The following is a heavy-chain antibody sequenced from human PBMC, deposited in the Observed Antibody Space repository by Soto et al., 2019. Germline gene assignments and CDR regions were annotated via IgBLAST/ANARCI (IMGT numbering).Heavy chain of an antibody. V-gene: IGHV4-4*02. J-gene: IGHJ4*02. CDR3: ARARKATYITGGFDS. CDR2: IYHSGST. D-gene: IGHD3-3*01. CDR1: GGSISSSNW. Sequence: SETLSLTCAVSGGSISSSNWWSWVRQPPGKGLEWIGEIYHSGSTNYNPSLKSRVTISVDKSKNQFSLKLSSVTAADTAVYYCARARKATYITGGFDSWGQGTLVTVSS.